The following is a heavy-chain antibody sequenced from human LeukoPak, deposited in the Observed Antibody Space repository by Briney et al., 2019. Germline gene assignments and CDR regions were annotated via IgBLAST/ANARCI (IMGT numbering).Heavy chain of an antibody. CDR2: IGGSGTTI. Sequence: PGGSLRLSCAASGFTFSSYSMNWVRQAPGKGLEWVSHIGGSGTTIYYADSVKGRFTISRDNAKKLLYLQMSNLRAEDTAVYYCARARDYGDYPLDSWGQGTLVTVSS. V-gene: IGHV3-48*01. CDR3: ARARDYGDYPLDS. CDR1: GFTFSSYS. J-gene: IGHJ4*02. D-gene: IGHD4-17*01.